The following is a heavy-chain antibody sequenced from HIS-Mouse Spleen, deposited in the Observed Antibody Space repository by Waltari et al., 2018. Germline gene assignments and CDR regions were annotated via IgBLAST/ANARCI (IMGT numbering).Heavy chain of an antibody. CDR3: AREIPYSSSWYDWYFDL. J-gene: IGHJ2*01. CDR2: IYYSGST. Sequence: QLQLQESGPGLVKPSETLSLTCTVSGGSISSSSYYWGWIRRPPGKGLEWIGSIYYSGSTCYNPSLKSRVTISVETSKNQFSLKLSSVTAADTAVYYCAREIPYSSSWYDWYFDLWGRGTLVTVSS. V-gene: IGHV4-39*07. D-gene: IGHD6-13*01. CDR1: GGSISSSSYY.